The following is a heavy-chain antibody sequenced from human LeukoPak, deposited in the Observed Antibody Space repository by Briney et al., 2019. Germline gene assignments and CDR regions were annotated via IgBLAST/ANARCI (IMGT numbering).Heavy chain of an antibody. D-gene: IGHD6-13*01. Sequence: TGGSLRLSCAASGFTLGGYDMHWVRQVTGKGLEWVSGIGIGGVIYYADSVKGRFTISRENAKNSLYLQMNTLRVGDTAIYYCVRVSSSAFDIWGQGTMVTVSS. J-gene: IGHJ3*02. CDR2: IGIGGVI. CDR1: GFTLGGYD. CDR3: VRVSSSAFDI. V-gene: IGHV3-13*01.